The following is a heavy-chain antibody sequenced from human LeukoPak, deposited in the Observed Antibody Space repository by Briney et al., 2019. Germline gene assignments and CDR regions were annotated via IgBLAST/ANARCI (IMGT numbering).Heavy chain of an antibody. D-gene: IGHD3-3*01. V-gene: IGHV3-48*02. CDR1: GFTFSRYG. CDR3: VRDLRFSTALDV. J-gene: IGHJ6*02. Sequence: QPGGSLRLSCAASGFTFSRYGMNWVRQAPGKGLEWVSYISDSSSTIYYADSVKGRSTISRDNAKNSLYLQMTSLRDEDTAVFYCVRDLRFSTALDVWGQGTMVTVSS. CDR2: ISDSSSTI.